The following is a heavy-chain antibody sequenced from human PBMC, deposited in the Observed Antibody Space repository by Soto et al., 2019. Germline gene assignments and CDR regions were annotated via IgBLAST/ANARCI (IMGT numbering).Heavy chain of an antibody. Sequence: EASVKVSCKVSGYTLTELSMHWVRQAPGKGLEWMGGFDPEDGETIYAQKFQGRVTMTEDTSTDTAYMELSSLRSEDTAVYYCATPDWQRSTHYYYYGMDVWGQGTTVNVSS. J-gene: IGHJ6*02. CDR2: FDPEDGET. CDR1: GYTLTELS. D-gene: IGHD6-25*01. V-gene: IGHV1-24*01. CDR3: ATPDWQRSTHYYYYGMDV.